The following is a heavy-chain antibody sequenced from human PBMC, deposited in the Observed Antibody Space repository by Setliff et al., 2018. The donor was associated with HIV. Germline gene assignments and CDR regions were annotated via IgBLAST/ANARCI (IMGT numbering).Heavy chain of an antibody. J-gene: IGHJ3*02. CDR1: GFTFSSYS. CDR3: ARGFVLRFLEWSMPDAFDI. V-gene: IGHV3-21*01. CDR2: ISRTSSYI. D-gene: IGHD3-3*01. Sequence: PGESLKISCAASGFTFSSYSMNWVRQAPGKGLEWVSFISRTSSYIYYADSLKGRFTISRDNANNSLYLQMNNLRAEDTAVYYCARGFVLRFLEWSMPDAFDIWGQGTMVTVSS.